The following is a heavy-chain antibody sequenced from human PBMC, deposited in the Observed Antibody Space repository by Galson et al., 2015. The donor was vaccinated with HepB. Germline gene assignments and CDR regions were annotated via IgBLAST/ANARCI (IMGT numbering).Heavy chain of an antibody. V-gene: IGHV3-48*02. CDR2: ISTNGATI. CDR3: VRVFFGSERYSAYWYFDL. Sequence: SLRLSCAASGFTFSAYTMNWVRRAPGKGLESIAYISTNGATIYYADSVKGRFTVSRDNARNSPYLQMNSLRDQDTAVYSCVRVFFGSERYSAYWYFDLWGRGTLVTVSS. D-gene: IGHD3-10*01. CDR1: GFTFSAYT. J-gene: IGHJ2*01.